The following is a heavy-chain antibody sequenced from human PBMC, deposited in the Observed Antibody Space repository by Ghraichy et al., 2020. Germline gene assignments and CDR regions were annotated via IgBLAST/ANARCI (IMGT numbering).Heavy chain of an antibody. Sequence: GESLNISCAASGSIFSSSSMNWVRQAPGKGLEWVSYITSSSSSMYYADSVKGRFTVSRDNAKNSLYLQMNSLRVEDTAVYYCARDSELDSWGQGTLVTVSS. CDR3: ARDSELDS. CDR2: ITSSSSSM. V-gene: IGHV3-48*04. D-gene: IGHD1-14*01. J-gene: IGHJ4*02. CDR1: GSIFSSSS.